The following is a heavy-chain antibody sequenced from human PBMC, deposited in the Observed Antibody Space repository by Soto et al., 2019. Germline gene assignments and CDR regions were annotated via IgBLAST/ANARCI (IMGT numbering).Heavy chain of an antibody. Sequence: EVQLVESGGGMVQPGGSLRLSCAASGFTFSSYSCYWVRQAPGKGLEWVAYISDSSSTIYYADSVKGRFTISRDNAKNSLYLQMNSLRDEDTAVYYCARIYGDYVPIDSWGQGTLVTVSS. CDR3: ARIYGDYVPIDS. D-gene: IGHD4-17*01. CDR1: GFTFSSYS. CDR2: ISDSSSTI. V-gene: IGHV3-48*02. J-gene: IGHJ4*02.